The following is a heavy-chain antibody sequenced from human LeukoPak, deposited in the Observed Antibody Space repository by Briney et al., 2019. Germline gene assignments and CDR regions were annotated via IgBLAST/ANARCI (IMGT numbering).Heavy chain of an antibody. J-gene: IGHJ4*02. D-gene: IGHD3-3*01. CDR1: GFTFSSYS. CDR3: AKHSVPLYYDFWSGYLGYFDY. CDR2: ISGSGGST. V-gene: IGHV3-23*01. Sequence: GGSLRLSCAASGFTFSSYSMNWVRQAPGKGLEWVSAISGSGGSTYYADSVKGRFTISRDNSKNTLYLQMNSLRAEDTAVYYCAKHSVPLYYDFWSGYLGYFDYWGQGALVTVSS.